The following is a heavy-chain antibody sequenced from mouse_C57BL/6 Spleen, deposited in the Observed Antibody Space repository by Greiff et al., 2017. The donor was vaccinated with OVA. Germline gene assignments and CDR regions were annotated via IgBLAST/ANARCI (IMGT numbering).Heavy chain of an antibody. CDR1: GYTFTSYW. D-gene: IGHD2-4*01. CDR2: IYPSDSET. Sequence: QVQLQQPGAELVRPGSSVKLSCKASGYTFTSYWMDWVKQRPGQGLEWIGNIYPSDSETHYNQKFKDKATLTVDKSSSTAYMQLSSLTSEDSAVYYCARRGDYVFDYWGQGTTLTVSS. J-gene: IGHJ2*01. CDR3: ARRGDYVFDY. V-gene: IGHV1-61*01.